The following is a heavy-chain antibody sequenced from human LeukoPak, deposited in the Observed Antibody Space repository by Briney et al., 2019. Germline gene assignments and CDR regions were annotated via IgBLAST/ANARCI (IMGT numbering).Heavy chain of an antibody. V-gene: IGHV3-21*01. CDR1: GFTFSSYS. CDR3: ASLSGPAAPFDY. D-gene: IGHD2-2*01. CDR2: IISSSSYI. J-gene: IGHJ4*02. Sequence: GGSLRLSCAASGFTFSSYSMNWVRQAPGKGLEWVSSIISSSSYIYYADSVKGRFTISRDNAKNSLYLQMNSLRAEDTAVYYCASLSGPAAPFDYWGQGTLVTVSS.